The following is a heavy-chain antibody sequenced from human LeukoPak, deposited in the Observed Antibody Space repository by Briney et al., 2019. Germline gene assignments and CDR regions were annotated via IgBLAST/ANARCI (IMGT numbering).Heavy chain of an antibody. CDR2: IYPGDSDT. CDR1: GYSFTSYW. D-gene: IGHD5-18*01. CDR3: ARRGFKYSYDAFDI. Sequence: GESLKISCKGSGYSFTSYWIAWVRQMPGKGLEWMGIIYPGDSDTRYSPSFQGQVTLSADKSISSAYLQWSSLKASDTAMYYCARRGFKYSYDAFDIWGQGTMVTVSS. J-gene: IGHJ3*02. V-gene: IGHV5-51*01.